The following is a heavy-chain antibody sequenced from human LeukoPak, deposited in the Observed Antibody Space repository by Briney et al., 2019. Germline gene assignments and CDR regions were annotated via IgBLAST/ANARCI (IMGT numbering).Heavy chain of an antibody. CDR3: ARDSGWYKFTEES. V-gene: IGHV3-11*01. J-gene: IGHJ4*02. D-gene: IGHD6-19*01. CDR1: GFTFSDYY. CDR2: ISSSGSTI. Sequence: GGSLRLSCAASGFTFSDYYMSWIRQAPGKGLEWVSYISSSGSTIYYADSVKGRYIISRDNAKNSLYLQMNSLRAEDTAVYYCARDSGWYKFTEESWGQGTLVTVSS.